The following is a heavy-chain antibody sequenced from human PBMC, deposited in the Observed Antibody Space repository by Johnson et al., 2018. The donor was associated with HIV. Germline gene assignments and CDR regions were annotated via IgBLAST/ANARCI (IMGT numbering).Heavy chain of an antibody. CDR3: AKDGGYSYVLDAFDV. CDR1: GFTFSSYG. D-gene: IGHD5-18*01. Sequence: QVQLVESGGGVVRPGRSLSLSCAASGFTFSSYGMHWVRQAPGKGLEWVAVIWYDGSNKYYADSVKGRFTISRDNSKNTLYLQMNSLRAEDTAVYYCAKDGGYSYVLDAFDVWGQGTMVTVSS. J-gene: IGHJ3*01. CDR2: IWYDGSNK. V-gene: IGHV3-33*06.